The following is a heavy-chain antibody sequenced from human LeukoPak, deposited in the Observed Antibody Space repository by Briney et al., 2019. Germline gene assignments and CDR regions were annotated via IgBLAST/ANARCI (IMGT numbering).Heavy chain of an antibody. V-gene: IGHV3-7*01. CDR1: GFSFSTYW. J-gene: IGHJ4*02. D-gene: IGHD6-19*01. Sequence: GGSLRLSCAASGFSFSTYWMSWLRQAPGKGLEWVANIKQDGSEKYYVDSVKGRFTISRDNAKNSLYLQMNSLRAEDTAVYYCGRRPREIAVADYWGQGTLVTVSS. CDR2: IKQDGSEK. CDR3: GRRPREIAVADY.